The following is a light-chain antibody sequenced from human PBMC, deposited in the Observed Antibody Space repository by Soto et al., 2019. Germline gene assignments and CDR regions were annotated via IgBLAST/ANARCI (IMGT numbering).Light chain of an antibody. CDR3: QVWDSSSDHQV. CDR1: NIGSKS. CDR2: YDS. V-gene: IGLV3-21*04. J-gene: IGLJ3*02. Sequence: SYELTQPPSVSVAPGKTARITCGGNNIGSKSVHWYQQKPGQAPVLVIYYDSDRPSGIPERFSGSNSGNTATLTISRVEAGDEADYCCQVWDSSSDHQVFGGGTKLTVL.